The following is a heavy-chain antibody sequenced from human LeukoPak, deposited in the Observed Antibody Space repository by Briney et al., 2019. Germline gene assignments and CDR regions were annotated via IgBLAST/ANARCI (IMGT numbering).Heavy chain of an antibody. Sequence: GGSLRLSCAASGFTFSSYGMHWVRQAPGRGLEWVAVIWYDGSNKFYADSVKGRFTISRDNSNNTLYLQMNSLRAEDTAVYYCARDTENAFDIWGQGTLVTVSS. V-gene: IGHV3-33*01. D-gene: IGHD4-17*01. CDR1: GFTFSSYG. CDR3: ARDTENAFDI. CDR2: IWYDGSNK. J-gene: IGHJ3*02.